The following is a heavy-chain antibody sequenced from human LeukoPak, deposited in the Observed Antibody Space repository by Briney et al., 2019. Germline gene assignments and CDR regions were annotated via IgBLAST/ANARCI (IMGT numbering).Heavy chain of an antibody. J-gene: IGHJ4*02. CDR3: ARGGGSIAPDY. CDR2: ISSSSSYI. V-gene: IGHV3-21*01. CDR1: GFIFSSYW. D-gene: IGHD6-6*01. Sequence: PGGSLRLSCAASGFIFSSYWMIWVRQAPGKGLEWVSSISSSSSYIYYADSVKGRFTISRDNAKNSLYLQMNSLRAEDTAVYYCARGGGSIAPDYWGQGTLVTVSS.